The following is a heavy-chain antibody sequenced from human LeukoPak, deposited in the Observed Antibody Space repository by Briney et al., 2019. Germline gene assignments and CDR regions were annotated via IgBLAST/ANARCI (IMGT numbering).Heavy chain of an antibody. J-gene: IGHJ4*02. Sequence: GRSLRLPCAASGFIFSNYGMHWVRQAPGKGLEWVAVIWFDGSNEDYADSVKGRFTISRDNSKNTLFLQMNSLRAEDTAVYYCAKVVPFELGFDYWGQGTLVTGSS. D-gene: IGHD3/OR15-3a*01. CDR3: AKVVPFELGFDY. CDR2: IWFDGSNE. CDR1: GFIFSNYG. V-gene: IGHV3-33*06.